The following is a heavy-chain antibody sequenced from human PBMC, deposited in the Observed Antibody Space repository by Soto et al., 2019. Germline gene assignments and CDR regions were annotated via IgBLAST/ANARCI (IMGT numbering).Heavy chain of an antibody. CDR2: ISAYNGNT. Sequence: SVKVSCKASGYTFTSYGISWVRQAPGQGLEWMGWISAYNGNTNYAQKLQGRVTMTTDTSTSTAYMELRSLRSDDTAVYYCAREGDGYSSSWGNYYYYYGMDVWGQGTTVTVSS. J-gene: IGHJ6*02. CDR1: GYTFTSYG. V-gene: IGHV1-18*04. CDR3: AREGDGYSSSWGNYYYYYGMDV. D-gene: IGHD6-13*01.